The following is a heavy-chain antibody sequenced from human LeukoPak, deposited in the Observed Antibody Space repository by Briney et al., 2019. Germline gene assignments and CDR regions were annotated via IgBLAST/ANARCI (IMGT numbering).Heavy chain of an antibody. V-gene: IGHV1-2*02. J-gene: IGHJ4*02. CDR3: ATQRGSYLWGTDFDY. CDR1: GYTFTGYY. CDR2: INPNSGDT. Sequence: GASVKVSCKASGYTFTGYYMHWVRQAPGQGLEWMGWINPNSGDTKYAQKFQGRVTMTRDTSISTAYMEPSRLRSDDTALYYCATQRGSYLWGTDFDYWGQGTLVTVSS. D-gene: IGHD3-16*01.